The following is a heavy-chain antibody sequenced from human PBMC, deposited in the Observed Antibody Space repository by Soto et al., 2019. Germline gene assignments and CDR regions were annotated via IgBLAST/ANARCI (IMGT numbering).Heavy chain of an antibody. CDR3: ARGPYYYDSSGYYPYFEY. Sequence: ASVKVSCKASGGTFSSYTISWVRQAPGQGLEWMGRIIPILGIANYAQKFQGRVTITADKSTSTAYMELSSLRSEDTAVYYCARGPYYYDSSGYYPYFEYWGQGTLVTVSS. D-gene: IGHD3-22*01. CDR1: GGTFSSYT. CDR2: IIPILGIA. J-gene: IGHJ4*02. V-gene: IGHV1-69*02.